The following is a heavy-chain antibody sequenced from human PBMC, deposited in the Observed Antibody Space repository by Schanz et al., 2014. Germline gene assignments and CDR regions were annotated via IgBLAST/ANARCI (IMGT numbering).Heavy chain of an antibody. CDR2: IGPASDP. CDR3: AKDIRIRLFFQFDS. V-gene: IGHV3-13*05. J-gene: IGHJ4*02. D-gene: IGHD3-3*01. Sequence: EVQLVESGGGLVQPGGSLRLSCAASGFTFSNYDMHWVRQAIGKGLEWVSGIGPASDPYYAGSVKGRFTISRENGKNSLYLQMNSVTAEDTALYYCAKDIRIRLFFQFDSWGQGTLVTVSS. CDR1: GFTFSNYD.